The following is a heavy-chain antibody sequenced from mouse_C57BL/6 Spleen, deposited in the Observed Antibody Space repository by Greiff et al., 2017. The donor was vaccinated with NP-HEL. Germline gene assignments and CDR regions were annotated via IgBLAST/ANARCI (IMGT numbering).Heavy chain of an antibody. D-gene: IGHD2-12*01. Sequence: VQLQQSGAELVRPGASVKLSCTASGFNIKDYYMHWVKQRPEQGLEWIGRIDPEDGDTEYAPKFQGKATMTAYTSSNTAYLQLSSLTSEDTAVYYCTTVTTDWYFDVWGTGTTVTVSS. V-gene: IGHV14-1*01. J-gene: IGHJ1*03. CDR1: GFNIKDYY. CDR2: IDPEDGDT. CDR3: TTVTTDWYFDV.